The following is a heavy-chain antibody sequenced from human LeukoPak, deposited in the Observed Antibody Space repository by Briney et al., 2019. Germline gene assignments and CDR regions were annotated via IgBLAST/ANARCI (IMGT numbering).Heavy chain of an antibody. D-gene: IGHD3-3*01. CDR2: ISSSGSAK. CDR3: ATDRGWRTSGYYLYYFEY. V-gene: IGHV3-48*01. Sequence: GGSLRLSCAASGFTFSNYGLNWVRQAPGKGLEWVSHISSSGSAKYYADSVKGRFTISRDNAKNSLYLQMSSLRAEDTAVYYCATDRGWRTSGYYLYYFEYWGQGTLVTYSS. J-gene: IGHJ4*02. CDR1: GFTFSNYG.